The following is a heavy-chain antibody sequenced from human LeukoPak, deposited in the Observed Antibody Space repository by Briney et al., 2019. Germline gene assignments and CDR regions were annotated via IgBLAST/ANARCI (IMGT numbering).Heavy chain of an antibody. D-gene: IGHD3-22*01. Sequence: SVKVSCKASGGTFSSYAISWVRQAPGQGLEWMGGIIPIFGTANYAQKFQGRVTITADESTSTAYMELSSLRSEDTAVYYCARAGRPTYYYDSSGYDDAFDIWGQGTMVTVSS. CDR3: ARAGRPTYYYDSSGYDDAFDI. CDR2: IIPIFGTA. CDR1: GGTFSSYA. J-gene: IGHJ3*02. V-gene: IGHV1-69*13.